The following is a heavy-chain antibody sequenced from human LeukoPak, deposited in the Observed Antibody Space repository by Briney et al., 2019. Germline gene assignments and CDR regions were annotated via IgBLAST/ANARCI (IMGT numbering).Heavy chain of an antibody. CDR1: GFTFSSYE. D-gene: IGHD3-10*01. J-gene: IGHJ4*02. CDR2: ISSSGSTI. V-gene: IGHV3-48*03. CDR3: AKDAPTVRGYYGSGSYYWPYFDY. Sequence: PGGSLRLSCAASGFTFSSYEMNWVRQAPGKGLEWVSYISSSGSTIYYADSVKGRFTISRDNAKNSLYLQMNSLRAEDTAVYYCAKDAPTVRGYYGSGSYYWPYFDYWGQGTLVTVSS.